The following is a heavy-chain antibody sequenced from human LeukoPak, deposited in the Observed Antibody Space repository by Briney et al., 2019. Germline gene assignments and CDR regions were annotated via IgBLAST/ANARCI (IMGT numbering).Heavy chain of an antibody. Sequence: GASVKVSCKASGGTFSSYAISWVRQAPGQGLEWMGGIIPIFGTANYAQKFQGRVTITTDESTSTAYMELSSLRSEDTAVYYCARKGDHYDSSGYPYPLDYWGQGTLVTVSS. CDR3: ARKGDHYDSSGYPYPLDY. V-gene: IGHV1-69*05. CDR1: GGTFSSYA. D-gene: IGHD3-22*01. J-gene: IGHJ4*02. CDR2: IIPIFGTA.